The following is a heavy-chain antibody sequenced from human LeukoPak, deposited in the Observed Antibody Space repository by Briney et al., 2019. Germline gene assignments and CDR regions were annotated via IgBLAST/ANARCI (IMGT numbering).Heavy chain of an antibody. V-gene: IGHV1-69*13. CDR1: GGTFSSYA. J-gene: IGHJ4*02. CDR2: IIPIFGTA. Sequence: SVKVSCKASGGTFSSYAISWVRQAPGQGLEWMGGIIPIFGTANYAQKFQGRVTITADESTSTAYMELSSLRSEDTAVYYCARDLSQCHPEDFWSGYCGDFDYWGQGTLVTVSS. CDR3: ARDLSQCHPEDFWSGYCGDFDY. D-gene: IGHD3-3*01.